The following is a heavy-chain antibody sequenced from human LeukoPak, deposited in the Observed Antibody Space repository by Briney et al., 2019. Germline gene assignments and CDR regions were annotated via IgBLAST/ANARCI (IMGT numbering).Heavy chain of an antibody. CDR2: INPSGGST. CDR3: ARCYYDSSGYGNWFDP. CDR1: GYTFTSYY. Sequence: GASVKVSCKASGYTFTSYYMHWVRQAPGQGLEWMGIINPSGGSTSYAQKFQGRVTMTRDTSTSTVYMELSSLRSEDTAVYYCARCYYDSSGYGNWFDPWGQGTLVTVSS. D-gene: IGHD3-22*01. V-gene: IGHV1-46*01. J-gene: IGHJ5*02.